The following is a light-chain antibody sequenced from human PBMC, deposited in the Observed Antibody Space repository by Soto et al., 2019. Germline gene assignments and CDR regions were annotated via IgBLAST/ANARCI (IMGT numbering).Light chain of an antibody. CDR1: SSDVGGYNY. Sequence: QSVLTQPASVSGSPGQSLTISCTGTSSDVGGYNYVSWYQQHPGKAPKLMIYDVSNRPSGVSNRFSGSKSGNTASLTISGLQAEDEADYYCSSYTSSSTLDVFGTETKLTVL. J-gene: IGLJ1*01. CDR3: SSYTSSSTLDV. CDR2: DVS. V-gene: IGLV2-14*01.